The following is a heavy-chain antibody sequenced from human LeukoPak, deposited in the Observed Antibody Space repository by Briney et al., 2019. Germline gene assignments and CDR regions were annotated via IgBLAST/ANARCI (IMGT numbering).Heavy chain of an antibody. CDR2: FDTVDGET. Sequence: ASVKVSCKVSGYTLTELSMHWVRQAPGKGLEWMGGFDTVDGETIYAQKFQGRVTMTEDTSTDTAYMELSSLRSEDTAVYYCATAILGYCSSTSCYHNWFDPWGQGTLVTVSS. CDR1: GYTLTELS. J-gene: IGHJ5*02. D-gene: IGHD2-2*01. V-gene: IGHV1-24*01. CDR3: ATAILGYCSSTSCYHNWFDP.